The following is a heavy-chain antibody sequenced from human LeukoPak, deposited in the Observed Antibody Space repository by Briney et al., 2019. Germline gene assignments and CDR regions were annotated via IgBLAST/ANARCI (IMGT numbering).Heavy chain of an antibody. D-gene: IGHD3-22*01. Sequence: GGSLRLSCAASGFTFSSYGMHWVRQAPGKGLEWVAVISYDGSNKYYADSVKGRFTISRDNSKNTLYLQMNSLRAEDTAVYYCARDYYDSSGYFTPQLDYWGQGTLVTVSS. CDR3: ARDYYDSSGYFTPQLDY. CDR2: ISYDGSNK. CDR1: GFTFSSYG. V-gene: IGHV3-30*03. J-gene: IGHJ4*02.